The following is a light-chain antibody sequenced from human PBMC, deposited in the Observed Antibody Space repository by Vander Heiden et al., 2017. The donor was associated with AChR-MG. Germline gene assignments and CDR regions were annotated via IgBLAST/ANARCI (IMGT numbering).Light chain of an antibody. V-gene: IGLV3-21*02. CDR2: YSS. CDR3: QVWDSSSAHSG. J-gene: IGLJ1*01. CDR1: NSGSKH. Sequence: SYVLTQAPPVSVAPGQTARITCEGNNSGSKHVHGYQKRPGQAPVLVVLYSSRRPSGIPERFSGSNSGNTATLTISRVEAGDEADYYCQVWDSSSAHSGFGTATKVTVL.